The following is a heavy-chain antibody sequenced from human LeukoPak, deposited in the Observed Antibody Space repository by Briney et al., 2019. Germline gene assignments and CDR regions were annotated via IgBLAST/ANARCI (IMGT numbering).Heavy chain of an antibody. CDR1: GYIFTSYG. J-gene: IGHJ4*02. CDR3: ASANYYYDMLNY. D-gene: IGHD3-22*01. CDR2: ISAYNGNT. V-gene: IGHV1-18*01. Sequence: ASVKVSCKASGYIFTSYGISWVRQAPGQGLEWMGWISAYNGNTNYAQKLQGRVTMTTDTSTSTAYMELRSLRSDDTAVYYCASANYYYDMLNYWGQGTLVTVSS.